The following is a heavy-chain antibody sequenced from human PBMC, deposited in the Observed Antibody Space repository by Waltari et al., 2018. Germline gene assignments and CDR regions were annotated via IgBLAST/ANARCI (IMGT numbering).Heavy chain of an antibody. CDR2: IYHSGST. CDR1: GYPISSGYY. J-gene: IGHJ2*01. CDR3: ARSLDWYFDL. V-gene: IGHV4-38-2*01. Sequence: QLQLQESGPGLVKPSETLSLTCAVSGYPISSGYYWGWRRPPPGKGLEWIGSIYHSGSTYYHPSLKSRVTISVDTSKNQFSRKLSSVTAADTAVYYCARSLDWYFDLWGRGTLVTVSS.